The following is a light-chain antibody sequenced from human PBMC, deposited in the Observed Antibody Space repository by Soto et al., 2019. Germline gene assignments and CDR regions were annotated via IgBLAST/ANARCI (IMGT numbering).Light chain of an antibody. CDR3: QQYNNWPRT. CDR1: QNIGTY. J-gene: IGKJ5*01. Sequence: EIVLTQSQDTLSLCPGERATLSCLASQNIGTYLTWYQQKPGQAPRLLIYGASDRATGIPARFSGSGSGTDFTLTISSLEPEDFAVYYCQQYNNWPRTFGQGTRLEI. V-gene: IGKV3-11*01. CDR2: GAS.